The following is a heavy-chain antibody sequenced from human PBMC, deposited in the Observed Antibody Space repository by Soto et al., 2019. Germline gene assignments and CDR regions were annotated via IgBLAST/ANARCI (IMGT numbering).Heavy chain of an antibody. V-gene: IGHV3-48*03. J-gene: IGHJ3*02. Sequence: EVQLVESGGGLVQPGGSLRLSCAASGFTFSSYEMNWVRQAPGKGLEWVSYISSGGSTIYYADSVKGRFTISRDNAKNSLYLQMNSLRAEDTAVYYCARDSGYPDAFDIWGQGTMVTVSS. D-gene: IGHD3-22*01. CDR1: GFTFSSYE. CDR2: ISSGGSTI. CDR3: ARDSGYPDAFDI.